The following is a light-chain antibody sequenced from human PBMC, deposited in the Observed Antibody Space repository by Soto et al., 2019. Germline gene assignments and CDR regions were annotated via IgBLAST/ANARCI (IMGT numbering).Light chain of an antibody. CDR2: GAS. Sequence: EIVLTQSPATLSVSPGERVTLSCRASQSVDISLAWYQQKPGQAPRLLIYGASTRATGIPARFSGSGSGTDFTLTISSLEPEDFAVYYCQQRISWPLTFGGGTKVDIK. J-gene: IGKJ4*01. V-gene: IGKV3-11*01. CDR1: QSVDIS. CDR3: QQRISWPLT.